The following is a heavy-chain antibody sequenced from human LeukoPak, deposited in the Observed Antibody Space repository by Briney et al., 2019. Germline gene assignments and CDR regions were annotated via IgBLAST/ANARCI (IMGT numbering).Heavy chain of an antibody. V-gene: IGHV4-59*01. J-gene: IGHJ5*02. CDR1: GGSISSYY. D-gene: IGHD3-9*01. CDR3: ARLTGYSSESWFDP. Sequence: SETLSLTCTVSGGSISSYYWSWIRQPPGKGLEWIGYIYYSGSTNYKSSLKSRVSISVDTSKNQFSLKLSSVTAADTAVYYCARLTGYSSESWFDPWGQGTLVTVSS. CDR2: IYYSGST.